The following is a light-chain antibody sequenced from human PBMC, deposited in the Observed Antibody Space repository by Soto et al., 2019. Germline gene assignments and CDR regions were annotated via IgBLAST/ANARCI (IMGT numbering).Light chain of an antibody. CDR2: AAS. Sequence: DIQMTQSPSSLSASVGDSVTITCRASQNIKTYLNWYQQKPGKAPNLLIYAASSLHSGVPSRFSGSGSGTDFTLTISSLQPEDFATYYCQQVNSFPSTFGQGTRLEIK. CDR1: QNIKTY. V-gene: IGKV1-39*01. CDR3: QQVNSFPST. J-gene: IGKJ5*01.